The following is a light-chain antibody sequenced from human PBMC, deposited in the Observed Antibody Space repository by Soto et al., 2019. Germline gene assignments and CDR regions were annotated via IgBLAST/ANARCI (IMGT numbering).Light chain of an antibody. J-gene: IGKJ2*01. Sequence: DIQMTQSPSSLSASVGDRVTITCRASQSISSYLNWYQQKPGKAPKLLIYAASSLQSGVPSRFSGSGSGTYFTLTIRSLQPEDFATYYCQQSYSTLRTFGQGTKLEIK. V-gene: IGKV1-39*01. CDR2: AAS. CDR1: QSISSY. CDR3: QQSYSTLRT.